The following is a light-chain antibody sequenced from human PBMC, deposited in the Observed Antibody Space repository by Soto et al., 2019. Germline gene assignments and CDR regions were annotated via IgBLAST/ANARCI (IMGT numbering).Light chain of an antibody. V-gene: IGKV3D-15*01. Sequence: EIVMTQSPATLSVSPGERVTLSCRASQSVKGFLAWYQHKPGQAPRLLIYDASTRATGIPARFSGSGSGTEFTLTIRSLQSVDFAVSYCQQYDNWPITFGQGTRLEIK. CDR1: QSVKGF. CDR2: DAS. CDR3: QQYDNWPIT. J-gene: IGKJ5*01.